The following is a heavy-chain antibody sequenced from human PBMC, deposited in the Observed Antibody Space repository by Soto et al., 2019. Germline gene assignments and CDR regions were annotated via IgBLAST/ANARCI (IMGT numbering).Heavy chain of an antibody. CDR3: ARDKWCWLGANSYDSSGYCYSAFDI. D-gene: IGHD3-22*01. CDR1: GYTFTSYG. CDR2: ISAYNGNT. V-gene: IGHV1-18*04. Sequence: ASVKVACNASGYTFTSYGISWVRQAPGQGLEWMGWISAYNGNTNYAQKLQGRVTMTTDTSTSTAYMELRSLRSDDTAVYYCARDKWCWLGANSYDSSGYCYSAFDIWGQGTMVTVSS. J-gene: IGHJ3*02.